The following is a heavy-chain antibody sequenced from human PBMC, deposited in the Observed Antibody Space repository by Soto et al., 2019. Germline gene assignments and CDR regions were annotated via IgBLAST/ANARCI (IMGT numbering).Heavy chain of an antibody. V-gene: IGHV3-53*02. CDR3: ARDSFSNGMDV. CDR1: GFTVSSNY. Sequence: EVPLVETGGGLIQPGGSLRLSCAASGFTVSSNYMSWVRQAPGKGLEWVSVIYSGGSTYYADSVKGRFTISRDNSKNTLYLQMNSLRAEDTAVYYCARDSFSNGMDVWGQGTTVTVSS. J-gene: IGHJ6*02. D-gene: IGHD3-3*01. CDR2: IYSGGST.